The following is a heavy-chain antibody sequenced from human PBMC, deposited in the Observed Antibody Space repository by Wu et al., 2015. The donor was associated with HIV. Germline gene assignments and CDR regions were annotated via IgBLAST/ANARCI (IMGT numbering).Heavy chain of an antibody. V-gene: IGHV1-8*01. CDR1: GYTFASYD. J-gene: IGHJ4*02. CDR2: MNPNSGNT. Sequence: QVQLVQSGSEVKKSGASVSVSCKTSGYTFASYDINWVRQATGQGLEWVGWMNPNSGNTGYAQKFQGRVTMTRNNSITTAYMELSRLTSEDTAIYYCAVLYDVEGDKAVLDHWGQGTLVTVSS. D-gene: IGHD3-16*01. CDR3: AVLYDVEGDKAVLDH.